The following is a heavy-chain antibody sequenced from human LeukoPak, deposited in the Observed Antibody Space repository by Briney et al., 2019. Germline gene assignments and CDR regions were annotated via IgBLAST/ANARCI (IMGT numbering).Heavy chain of an antibody. Sequence: PGGSLRLSCAASGFTVSSNYMSCVRHAPGKGLEWVSVIYSGGSTYYADSVKGRFTISRDNSKNTLYLDMNTLRAEDTAVYYCARAFGYFDSSGPLDYWGQGTLVTVSS. CDR1: GFTVSSNY. CDR2: IYSGGST. V-gene: IGHV3-53*01. D-gene: IGHD3-22*01. J-gene: IGHJ4*02. CDR3: ARAFGYFDSSGPLDY.